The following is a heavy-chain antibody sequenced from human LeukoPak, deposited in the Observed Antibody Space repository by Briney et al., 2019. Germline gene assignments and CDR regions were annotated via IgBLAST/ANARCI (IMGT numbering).Heavy chain of an antibody. Sequence: GGSLRLSCAASGFTFSSYAMSWVRQAPGKGLEWVSAISGSGGSTYYADSVKGRFTISRDNSKNTLYLQMNSLRAEDTVVYYCAKDGYCSSTSCYGRDFDYWGQGTLVTVSS. CDR3: AKDGYCSSTSCYGRDFDY. D-gene: IGHD2-2*03. CDR1: GFTFSSYA. V-gene: IGHV3-23*01. J-gene: IGHJ4*02. CDR2: ISGSGGST.